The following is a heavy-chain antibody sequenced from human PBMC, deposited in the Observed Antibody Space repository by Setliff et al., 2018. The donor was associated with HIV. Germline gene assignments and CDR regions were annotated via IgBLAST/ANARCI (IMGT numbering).Heavy chain of an antibody. D-gene: IGHD3-22*01. J-gene: IGHJ4*02. CDR3: AMGSSGYPFDY. V-gene: IGHV4-39*01. Sequence: KASETLSLTCSVSGGSISSSSYYWGWIRQPPGKGLDWIGSMSYTGTTYDNPSLKSRVTISVDTSKNQFSLKLTSVTAADAAVYFCAMGSSGYPFDYWGQGSLVTVSS. CDR1: GGSISSSSYY. CDR2: MSYTGTT.